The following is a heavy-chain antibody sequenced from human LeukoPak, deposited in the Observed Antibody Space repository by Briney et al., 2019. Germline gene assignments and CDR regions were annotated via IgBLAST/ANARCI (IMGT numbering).Heavy chain of an antibody. D-gene: IGHD3-3*01. Sequence: GGPLRLSCAASGFTFSSYSMNWVRQAPGKGLEWVSSISSSSSYIYYADSVKGRFTISRDNDKNSLYLQMNSLRAEDTAVYYCARVGLLNPGAFDIWGQGTMVTVSS. V-gene: IGHV3-21*01. CDR2: ISSSSSYI. CDR1: GFTFSSYS. CDR3: ARVGLLNPGAFDI. J-gene: IGHJ3*02.